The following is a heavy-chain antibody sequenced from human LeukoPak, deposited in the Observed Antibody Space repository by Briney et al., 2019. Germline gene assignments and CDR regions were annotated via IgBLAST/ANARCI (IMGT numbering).Heavy chain of an antibody. V-gene: IGHV1-2*06. J-gene: IGHJ4*01. CDR2: INPNSGGT. D-gene: IGHD4-23*01. CDR1: GYTFTGYY. Sequence: ASVKVSCKASGYTFTGYYMHWVRQATGQGLEWMGRINPNSGGTNYAQKFQGRVTMTRDTSISTAYMELSRLRSDDTAVYYCASLGTTVVTFDYWGQGTLVTVSS. CDR3: ASLGTTVVTFDY.